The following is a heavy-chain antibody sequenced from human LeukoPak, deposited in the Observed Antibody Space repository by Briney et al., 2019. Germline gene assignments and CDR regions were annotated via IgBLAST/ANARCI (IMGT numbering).Heavy chain of an antibody. D-gene: IGHD2-15*01. CDR2: IWYDGSNK. J-gene: IGHJ4*02. Sequence: GRSLRLSCAASGFTFNTYNMHWVRQAPGKGLEWVAVIWYDGSNKYYADSVKGRFSISRDNSKNTLFLQMNSPRAEDTAVYYCAREGGYCSGGSCYFYIDYWGQGTLVTVSS. CDR1: GFTFNTYN. V-gene: IGHV3-33*01. CDR3: AREGGYCSGGSCYFYIDY.